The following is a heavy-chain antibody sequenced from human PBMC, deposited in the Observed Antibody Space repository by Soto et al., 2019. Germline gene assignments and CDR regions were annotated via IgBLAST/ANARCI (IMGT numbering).Heavy chain of an antibody. V-gene: IGHV3-23*01. CDR1: GFTFINYA. D-gene: IGHD2-2*01. CDR3: ARKILGSTSRPNYCYFDL. Sequence: EVQLLESGGALVQPGGSLRLSCAGSGFTFINYAMTWVRQAPGKGLEWVSSISGGGDAAFFPDSVRGRFTISRDNSKNTVNLQMTSLGVDDKDVYYCARKILGSTSRPNYCYFDLWGRGTLVTVSS. J-gene: IGHJ2*01. CDR2: ISGGGDAA.